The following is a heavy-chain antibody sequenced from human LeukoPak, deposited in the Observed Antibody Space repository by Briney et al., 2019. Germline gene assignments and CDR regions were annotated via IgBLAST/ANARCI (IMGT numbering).Heavy chain of an antibody. D-gene: IGHD5-24*01. Sequence: GGSLRLSCAASGFTFSNNAMSWVRQAPGKGLEWVSVLYSGGNTDYADSVKGRFTISRDNSKNTLYLQMNSLRAEDTAVYYCAQDGYNYNYWGQGTLVTVSS. CDR1: GFTFSNNA. CDR3: AQDGYNYNY. V-gene: IGHV3-66*01. J-gene: IGHJ4*02. CDR2: LYSGGNT.